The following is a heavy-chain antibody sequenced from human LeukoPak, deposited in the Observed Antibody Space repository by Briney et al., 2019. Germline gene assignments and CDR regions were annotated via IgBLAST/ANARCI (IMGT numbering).Heavy chain of an antibody. J-gene: IGHJ5*02. CDR3: ARKGRSRPYYSETSGYYYSRWFDP. D-gene: IGHD3-22*01. CDR1: GGSFSGYY. Sequence: SEPLSLPCAVYGGSFSGYYWSWIRHPPGKGLEWIGEIYHRGWHNYNPSLKSRVPQSVDPSKNQFSLKLSYVTAADTAVYYCARKGRSRPYYSETSGYYYSRWFDPWGQGTLVTVSS. CDR2: IYHRGWH. V-gene: IGHV4-34*01.